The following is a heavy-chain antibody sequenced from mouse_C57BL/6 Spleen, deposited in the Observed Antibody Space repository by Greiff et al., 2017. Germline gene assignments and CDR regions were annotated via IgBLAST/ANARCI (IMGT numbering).Heavy chain of an antibody. CDR3: TRGALLFFMDY. D-gene: IGHD2-12*01. Sequence: VQLQQSGAELVRPGASVTLSCKASGYTFTDYEMHWVKQTPVHGLEWIGAIDTETGGTAYNQKFKGKAILTADKSSSTTYMELRSLTSEDSAVYDCTRGALLFFMDYWGQGTSVTVSS. V-gene: IGHV1-15*01. J-gene: IGHJ4*01. CDR1: GYTFTDYE. CDR2: IDTETGGT.